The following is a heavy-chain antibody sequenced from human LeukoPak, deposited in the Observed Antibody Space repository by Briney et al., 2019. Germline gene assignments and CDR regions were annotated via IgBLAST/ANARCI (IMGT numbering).Heavy chain of an antibody. CDR3: ARDRDGYNRRWFDP. Sequence: ASVKVSCKASGYSFTSHYMHWVRQAPGQGLEWMGWINPNSGGTNYAQKFQGRVTMTRDTSISTAHMELSRLRSDDTAVYYCARDRDGYNRRWFDPWGQGTLVTVSS. CDR1: GYSFTSHY. V-gene: IGHV1-2*02. D-gene: IGHD5-24*01. CDR2: INPNSGGT. J-gene: IGHJ5*02.